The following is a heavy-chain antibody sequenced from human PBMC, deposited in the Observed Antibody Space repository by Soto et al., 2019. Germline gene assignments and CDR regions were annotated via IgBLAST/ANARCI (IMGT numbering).Heavy chain of an antibody. J-gene: IGHJ4*02. V-gene: IGHV3-48*02. CDR2: FRIDSNPI. CDR3: ARDLSYAFDY. CDR1: GFIFTSYS. D-gene: IGHD1-26*01. Sequence: EVQLVESGGGLVQPGGSLRLSCAVSGFIFTSYSMNWVRQAPGKGLEWLSYFRIDSNPIGYADSVRGRFTISSDIAKNSLYLQMNSPRDEDTAVYYCARDLSYAFDYWGQGTLVTGSS.